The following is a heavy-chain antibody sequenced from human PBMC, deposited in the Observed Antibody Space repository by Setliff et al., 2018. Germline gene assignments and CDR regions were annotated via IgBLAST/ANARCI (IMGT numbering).Heavy chain of an antibody. CDR3: AKDSSWYLDY. Sequence: WVRQAPGKGLEWVSAISGNGGSTYYADSVKGRFTISRDNSKNTLYLQMNSLTPEDTALYYCAKDSSWYLDYWGQGTLVTVSS. CDR2: ISGNGGST. J-gene: IGHJ4*02. V-gene: IGHV3-23*01. D-gene: IGHD6-13*01.